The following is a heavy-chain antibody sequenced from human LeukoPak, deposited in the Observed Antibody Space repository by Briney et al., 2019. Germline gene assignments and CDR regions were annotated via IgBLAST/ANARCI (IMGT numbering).Heavy chain of an antibody. D-gene: IGHD1-26*01. V-gene: IGHV3-49*04. CDR2: IRSKAYGGTT. Sequence: GGSLRLSCTASGFTLGDYAMSWVRQAPGKGLEWVGFIRSKAYGGTTEYAASVKGRFTISRDDSKSIACLQMNSLKTEDTAVYYCTRDFFSYSGSFWASFDIWGQGTMVTVSS. CDR1: GFTLGDYA. J-gene: IGHJ3*02. CDR3: TRDFFSYSGSFWASFDI.